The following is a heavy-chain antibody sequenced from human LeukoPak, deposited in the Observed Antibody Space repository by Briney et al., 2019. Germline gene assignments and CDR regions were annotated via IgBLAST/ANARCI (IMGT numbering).Heavy chain of an antibody. CDR3: ARTYYDFWSGHQSAVGP. D-gene: IGHD3-3*01. Sequence: ASVKVSCKASGYTFTGYYMHWVRQAPGQGLEWMGWINPNSGGTNYAQKFQGRATMTRDTSISTAYMELSRLRSDDTAVYYCARTYYDFWSGHQSAVGPWGQGTLVTVSS. J-gene: IGHJ5*02. CDR1: GYTFTGYY. CDR2: INPNSGGT. V-gene: IGHV1-2*02.